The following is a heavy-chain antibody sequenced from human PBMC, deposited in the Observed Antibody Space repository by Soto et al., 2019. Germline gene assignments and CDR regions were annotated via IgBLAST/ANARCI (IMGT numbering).Heavy chain of an antibody. V-gene: IGHV1-69*02. J-gene: IGHJ6*03. CDR3: ARYRGYGDRNYYYYYYMDV. CDR1: GGTFSSYT. CDR2: IIPILGIA. D-gene: IGHD4-17*01. Sequence: SVKVSCKASGGTFSSYTISWVRQAPGQGLEWMGRIIPILGIANYAQKFQGRVTVTADKSTSTAYMELSSLRSEDTAVYYCARYRGYGDRNYYYYYYMDVWGKGTTVTVSS.